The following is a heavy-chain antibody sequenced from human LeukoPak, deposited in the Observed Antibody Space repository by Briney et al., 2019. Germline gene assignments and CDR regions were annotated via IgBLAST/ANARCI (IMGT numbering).Heavy chain of an antibody. V-gene: IGHV3-23*01. CDR1: GFTFSSYA. Sequence: GGSLRLSCAASGFTFSSYAMSWVRQAPGKGLEWVSAISGSGGSTYYADSVKGRFTISRDNSKNTLYLQMNSLRAKDTAVYYCAKDEPYYDSSGYYLDYFDYWGQGTLVTVSS. CDR2: ISGSGGST. J-gene: IGHJ4*02. D-gene: IGHD3-22*01. CDR3: AKDEPYYDSSGYYLDYFDY.